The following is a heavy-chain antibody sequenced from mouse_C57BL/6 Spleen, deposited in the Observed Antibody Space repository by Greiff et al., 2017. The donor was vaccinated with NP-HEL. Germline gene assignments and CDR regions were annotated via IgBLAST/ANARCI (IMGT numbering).Heavy chain of an antibody. CDR2: ISNLAYSI. V-gene: IGHV5-15*01. D-gene: IGHD2-12*01. CDR1: GFTFSDYG. Sequence: EVKLMESGGGLVQPGGSLKLSCAASGFTFSDYGMAWVRQAPRKGPEWVAFISNLAYSIYYADTVTGRFTISRENAKNTLYLEMSSLRSEDTAMYYCASRYDGGFAYWGQGTLVTVSA. CDR3: ASRYDGGFAY. J-gene: IGHJ3*01.